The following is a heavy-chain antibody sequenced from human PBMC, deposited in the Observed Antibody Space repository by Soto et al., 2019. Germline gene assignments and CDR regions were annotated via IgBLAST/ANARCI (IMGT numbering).Heavy chain of an antibody. CDR1: GFTFDDYA. CDR3: AKDVDYGDPLRAFDI. J-gene: IGHJ3*02. V-gene: IGHV3-9*01. D-gene: IGHD4-17*01. Sequence: EVQLVESGGGLVQPGRSLRLSCAASGFTFDDYAMHWVRQAPGKGLEWVSGISWNSGSIGYADSVKGRFTISRDNAKNSLYLQMNSLRAEDTALYYCAKDVDYGDPLRAFDIWGRGTMVTVSS. CDR2: ISWNSGSI.